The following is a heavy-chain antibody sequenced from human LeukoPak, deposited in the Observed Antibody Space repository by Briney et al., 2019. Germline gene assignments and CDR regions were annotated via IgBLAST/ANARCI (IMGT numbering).Heavy chain of an antibody. CDR1: GGSITSYF. V-gene: IGHV4-59*01. Sequence: SETLSLTCTVSGGSITSYFWTWIRQPPGKGLEWIGYIYHSDTTNYNPSLKSRDTISVDTSKNQFSLKLSSVTAADTAVYYCAQKAPYSPGYSQDWGQGTLVTVSS. J-gene: IGHJ1*01. CDR2: IYHSDTT. CDR3: AQKAPYSPGYSQD. D-gene: IGHD2-15*01.